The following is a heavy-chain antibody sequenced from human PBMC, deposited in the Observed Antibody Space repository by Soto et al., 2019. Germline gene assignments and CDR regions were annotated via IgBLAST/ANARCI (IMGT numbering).Heavy chain of an antibody. J-gene: IGHJ4*02. V-gene: IGHV4-39*01. CDR3: ARHGGSGWPSDY. CDR1: GGSISSSSYY. D-gene: IGHD6-19*01. Sequence: QLQLEESGPGLVKPSETLSLTCTVYGGSISSSSYYWGWIRQPPGKGLEWIGNIYYSGNTYYNPSLKGGVTVSVHTSKNLFSLKVSSVTAADTAVYYCARHGGSGWPSDYWGQGTLVTVS. CDR2: IYYSGNT.